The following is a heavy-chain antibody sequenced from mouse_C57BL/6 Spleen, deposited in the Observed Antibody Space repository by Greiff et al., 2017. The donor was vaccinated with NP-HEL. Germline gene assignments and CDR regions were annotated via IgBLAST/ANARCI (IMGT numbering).Heavy chain of an antibody. Sequence: EVKVEESGEGLVKPGGSLRLSCAASGFTFSSYAMSWVRQTPEKRLEWVAYISSGGDYIYYADTVKGRFTISRDNARNTLYLQMSSLKSEDTAMYYCTRVGYYSNWVFAYWGQGTLVTVSA. CDR2: ISSGGDYI. CDR3: TRVGYYSNWVFAY. V-gene: IGHV5-9-1*02. CDR1: GFTFSSYA. D-gene: IGHD2-5*01. J-gene: IGHJ3*01.